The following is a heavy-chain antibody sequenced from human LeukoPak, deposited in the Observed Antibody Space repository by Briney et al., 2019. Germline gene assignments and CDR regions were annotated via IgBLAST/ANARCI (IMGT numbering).Heavy chain of an antibody. Sequence: ASVKVSCKASGYTFTSYDINWVRQATGQGLEWMGWMNPNSGNTGCAQKFQSRVTMTRNTSISTAYMELSSLRSEDTAVYYCARILVRGVFRPLGYWGQGTLVTVSS. V-gene: IGHV1-8*01. CDR3: ARILVRGVFRPLGY. J-gene: IGHJ4*02. D-gene: IGHD3-10*01. CDR1: GYTFTSYD. CDR2: MNPNSGNT.